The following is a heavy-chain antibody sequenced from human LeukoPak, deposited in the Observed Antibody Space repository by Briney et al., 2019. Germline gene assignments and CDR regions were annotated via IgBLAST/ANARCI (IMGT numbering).Heavy chain of an antibody. CDR2: ISSSSSYI. CDR3: AREDCSSTSCYTSIDY. CDR1: GFTFSSYS. J-gene: IGHJ4*02. Sequence: PGGSLRLSCAASGFTFSSYSMNWVRQAPGKGLEWVSSISSSSSYIYYADSVKGRSTISRDNAKNSLYLQMNSLRAEDTAVYYCAREDCSSTSCYTSIDYWGQGTLVTVSS. V-gene: IGHV3-21*01. D-gene: IGHD2-2*02.